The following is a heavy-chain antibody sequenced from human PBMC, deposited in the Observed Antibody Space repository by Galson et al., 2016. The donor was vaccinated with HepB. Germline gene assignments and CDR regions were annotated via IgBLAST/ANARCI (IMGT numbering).Heavy chain of an antibody. Sequence: SLRLSCAASGFTFGAYGVSWVRLAPGKGLEWVSSISGSGGPKYADSVKGRFTVSRDNSKNTLYLQMNSLGAEDTAVYYCARSRFRVTEFDYWGQGTLVTVSS. CDR2: ISGSGGPK. V-gene: IGHV3-23*01. J-gene: IGHJ4*02. CDR1: GFTFGAYG. D-gene: IGHD2-21*02. CDR3: ARSRFRVTEFDY.